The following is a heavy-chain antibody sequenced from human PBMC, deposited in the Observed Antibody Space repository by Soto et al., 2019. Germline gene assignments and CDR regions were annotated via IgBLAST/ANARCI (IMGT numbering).Heavy chain of an antibody. D-gene: IGHD2-2*02. Sequence: PSQTLSLSCAISGDSVSSNSAAWNWIRQSPSRGLEWLGRTYYRSKWYNDYAVSVKSRIAINPDTSKNQFSLQLDSVTPEDTAVYYCAPQNCSSTSCYTAYYGMDVWGQGTTVTVSS. CDR1: GDSVSSNSAA. V-gene: IGHV6-1*01. CDR3: APQNCSSTSCYTAYYGMDV. J-gene: IGHJ6*02. CDR2: TYYRSKWYN.